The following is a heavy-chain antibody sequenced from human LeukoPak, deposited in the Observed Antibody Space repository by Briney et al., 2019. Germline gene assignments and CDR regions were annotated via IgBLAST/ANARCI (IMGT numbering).Heavy chain of an antibody. CDR3: ARGWELLYWYGMDV. J-gene: IGHJ6*02. CDR2: INWNGGST. V-gene: IGHV3-20*04. D-gene: IGHD1-26*01. CDR1: GFTFDDYG. Sequence: GGSLRLSCAASGFTFDDYGMSWVRQAPGKGLEWVSGINWNGGSTGYADSVKGRFTISRDNAKNSLYLQMNSLRAEDTAVYYCARGWELLYWYGMDVWGQGTTVTVSS.